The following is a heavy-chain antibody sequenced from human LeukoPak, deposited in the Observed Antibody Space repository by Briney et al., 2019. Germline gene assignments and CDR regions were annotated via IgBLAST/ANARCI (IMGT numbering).Heavy chain of an antibody. V-gene: IGHV3-9*01. CDR3: AKASGIAVAGTSSYYYYYYMDV. CDR2: INWNDADI. D-gene: IGHD6-19*01. Sequence: GGSLRLSCAASGFTFDDHAMHWVRQAPGKGLEWVSGINWNDADIDYADSVKGRFTISRDNAKNSLYLQMNSLRAEDTALYYCAKASGIAVAGTSSYYYYYYMDVWGKGTTVTISS. J-gene: IGHJ6*03. CDR1: GFTFDDHA.